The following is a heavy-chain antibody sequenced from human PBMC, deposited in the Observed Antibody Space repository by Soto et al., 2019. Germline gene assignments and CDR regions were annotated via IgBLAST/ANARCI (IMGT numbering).Heavy chain of an antibody. CDR2: INPNSGGT. V-gene: IGHV1-2*04. CDR3: ESSTVAAAFDI. D-gene: IGHD4-4*01. Sequence: SGKVSCKASAYTFTGYYMHWVRQAPGQGLEWMGWINPNSGGTNYAQKFQGWVTMTRDTSISTAYMELSRLRSDDTAVYYGESSTVAAAFDIWGQGTMGTVSS. J-gene: IGHJ3*02. CDR1: AYTFTGYY.